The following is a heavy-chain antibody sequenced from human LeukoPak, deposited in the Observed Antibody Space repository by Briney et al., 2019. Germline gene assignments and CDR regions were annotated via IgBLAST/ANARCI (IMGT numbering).Heavy chain of an antibody. CDR3: ARGGIYYDSSGYYLVAY. CDR1: GFTFSSYW. J-gene: IGHJ4*02. CDR2: IKQDGSEK. V-gene: IGHV3-7*03. D-gene: IGHD3-22*01. Sequence: GGSLRLSCAASGFTFSSYWMSWVRQAPGKGLEWVANIKQDGSEKYYVDSVKGRFTISRDNAKNSLYLQMNSLRAEDTAVYYCARGGIYYDSSGYYLVAYWGQGTLVTVSS.